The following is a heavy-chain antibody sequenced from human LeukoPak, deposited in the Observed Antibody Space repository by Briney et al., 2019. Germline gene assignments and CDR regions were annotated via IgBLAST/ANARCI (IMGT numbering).Heavy chain of an antibody. Sequence: GGSLRLSSAASGFTFCSYEMNWVGQAPGKGLGWGSYISSSGSTIYYADSVKGRFTISRDNAKNSLYLQMNSLRAEDTAVYYCARGGIGDYVWGSYRHEYFQHWGQGTLVTVSS. D-gene: IGHD3-16*02. J-gene: IGHJ1*01. CDR2: ISSSGSTI. CDR3: ARGGIGDYVWGSYRHEYFQH. V-gene: IGHV3-48*03. CDR1: GFTFCSYE.